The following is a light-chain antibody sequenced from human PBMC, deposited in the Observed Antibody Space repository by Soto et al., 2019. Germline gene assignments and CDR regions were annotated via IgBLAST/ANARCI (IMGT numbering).Light chain of an antibody. J-gene: IGKJ1*01. V-gene: IGKV1-8*01. CDR1: QGISSY. CDR3: QQYYSYHRT. CDR2: AAS. Sequence: AILMTRSPSSFSASTGDRVTITCRASQGISSYLAWYQQKPGKAPKPLIYAASTLQSGVPSRFSGSGSGKDFTLTISCLQSEDFATYYCQQYYSYHRTFGQGSKVEIX.